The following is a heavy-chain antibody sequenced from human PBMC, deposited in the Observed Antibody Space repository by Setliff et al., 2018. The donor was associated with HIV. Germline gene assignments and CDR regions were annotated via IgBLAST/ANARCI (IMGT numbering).Heavy chain of an antibody. CDR2: ISYDGGNK. Sequence: GGSLRLSCAASGFTFSNSAMHWVRQAPGKGLGWVAGISYDGGNKYYTDSVKGRFTISRDNSKNTLYLQMNSLRAEDSAVYYCAAGLFKGDYRPEYFPLWGQGTLVTVSS. CDR1: GFTFSNSA. D-gene: IGHD4-17*01. J-gene: IGHJ1*01. V-gene: IGHV3-30*04. CDR3: AAGLFKGDYRPEYFPL.